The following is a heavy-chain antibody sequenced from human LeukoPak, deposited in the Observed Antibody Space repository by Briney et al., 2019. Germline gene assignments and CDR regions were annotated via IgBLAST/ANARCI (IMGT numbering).Heavy chain of an antibody. J-gene: IGHJ4*02. CDR2: ISSSSSYI. V-gene: IGHV3-21*01. CDR3: ARDHYSNYSESFDY. CDR1: GFTFSSYS. D-gene: IGHD4-11*01. Sequence: GGSLRLSCAASGFTFSSYSMNWVRQAPGKGLEWVSSISSSSSYIYYADSVKGRFTISRDNAKNTLYLQMNSLRAEDTAVYYCARDHYSNYSESFDYWGQGTLVTVSS.